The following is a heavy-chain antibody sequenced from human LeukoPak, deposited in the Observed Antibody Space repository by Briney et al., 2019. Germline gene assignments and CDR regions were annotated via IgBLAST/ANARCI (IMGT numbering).Heavy chain of an antibody. CDR2: ISWDGGIT. J-gene: IGHJ4*02. D-gene: IGHD4-17*01. CDR3: AKGPDFGDYIFDY. V-gene: IGHV3-43*01. Sequence: GGSLRLSCAASGFTFDDYTMHWVRQTPGKGLEWVSLISWDGGITYYADSVKGRFTISRDNSKYSLYLQMNSLRTEDTALYYCAKGPDFGDYIFDYWGQGTLVTVSS. CDR1: GFTFDDYT.